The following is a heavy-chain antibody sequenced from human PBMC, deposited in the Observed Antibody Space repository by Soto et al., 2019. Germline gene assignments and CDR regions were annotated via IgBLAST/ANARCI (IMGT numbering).Heavy chain of an antibody. CDR3: AREGVQHGSGPYYYYGMDV. Sequence: EVQLVESGGGLVKPGGSLRLSCAASGFTFSSYSMNWVRQAPGKGLEWVSSISSSSSYIYYADSVKGRFTISRDNAKNSLYLQMNILTAEDTAVYYCAREGVQHGSGPYYYYGMDVWGQGTTVTVSS. V-gene: IGHV3-21*01. CDR1: GFTFSSYS. D-gene: IGHD3-10*01. J-gene: IGHJ6*02. CDR2: ISSSSSYI.